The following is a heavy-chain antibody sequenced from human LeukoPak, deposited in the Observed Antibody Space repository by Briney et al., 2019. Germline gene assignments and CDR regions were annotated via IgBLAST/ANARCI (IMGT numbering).Heavy chain of an antibody. D-gene: IGHD4-17*01. J-gene: IGHJ4*02. CDR3: AKVYDYGDYIGTLGY. Sequence: PGRSLRLSCAASGFTFSSYAMHWVRQAPGKGLEWVAVISYDGSNKYYADSVKGRFTISRDNSKNTLYLQMNSLRAEDTAVYYCAKVYDYGDYIGTLGYWGQGTLVTVSS. CDR2: ISYDGSNK. CDR1: GFTFSSYA. V-gene: IGHV3-30-3*01.